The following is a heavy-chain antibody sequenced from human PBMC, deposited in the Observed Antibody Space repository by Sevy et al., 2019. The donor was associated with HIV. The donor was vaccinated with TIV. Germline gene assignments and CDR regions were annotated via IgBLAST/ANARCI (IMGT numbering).Heavy chain of an antibody. CDR1: GGSISSGGYY. D-gene: IGHD3-3*01. Sequence: SETLSLTCTVSGGSISSGGYYWSWIRQHPGKGLEWIGYIYYSGSTYYNPSLKSRVTISVDTSKNQFSLKLSSVTAADTAVYYCARGGMYYDFWSGYYKDYYYGMDVWGQGTTVTVSS. J-gene: IGHJ6*02. CDR2: IYYSGST. CDR3: ARGGMYYDFWSGYYKDYYYGMDV. V-gene: IGHV4-31*03.